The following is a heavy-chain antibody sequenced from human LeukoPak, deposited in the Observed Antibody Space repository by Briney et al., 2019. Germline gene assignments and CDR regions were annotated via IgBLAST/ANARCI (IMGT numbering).Heavy chain of an antibody. D-gene: IGHD2-2*01. V-gene: IGHV3-66*01. J-gene: IGHJ4*02. CDR1: GFTFSSYS. Sequence: GGSLRLSCAASGFTFSSYSMSWVRQAPGKGLEWVSVIYSCGSTYYADSVKGRFTISRDNSKNMLYLQMNSLRAEDTAVYYCARDSSCLGYCSSTSCSNYFDYWGQGTLVTVSS. CDR2: IYSCGST. CDR3: ARDSSCLGYCSSTSCSNYFDY.